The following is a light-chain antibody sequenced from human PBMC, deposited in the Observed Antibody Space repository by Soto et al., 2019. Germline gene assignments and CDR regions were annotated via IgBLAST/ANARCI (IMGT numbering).Light chain of an antibody. CDR2: GAS. CDR1: QSISDN. J-gene: IGKJ4*01. V-gene: IGKV3-15*01. CDR3: QQYKSWPPLT. Sequence: EMILTQSPAILSVSLGERATLSCLASQSISDNLAWYQQRSGQAPRLLIYGASTRATGVPARFSGSGSGTEFTLTISSLQSDDFAIYYCQQYKSWPPLTFGGGTKVE.